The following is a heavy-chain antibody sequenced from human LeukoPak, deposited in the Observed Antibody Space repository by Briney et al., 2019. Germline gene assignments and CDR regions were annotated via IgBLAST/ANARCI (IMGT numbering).Heavy chain of an antibody. CDR2: ISSSGSTI. D-gene: IGHD3-10*01. CDR3: ARDGMVWFGELLYGFDY. V-gene: IGHV3-48*03. J-gene: IGHJ4*02. CDR1: GFTLSSYE. Sequence: GGSLRLSCAASGFTLSSYEMNWVRQAPGKGLEWVSYISSSGSTIYYADSVKGRFTISRDNAKNSLYLQMNSLRAEDTAVYYCARDGMVWFGELLYGFDYWGQGTLVTVSS.